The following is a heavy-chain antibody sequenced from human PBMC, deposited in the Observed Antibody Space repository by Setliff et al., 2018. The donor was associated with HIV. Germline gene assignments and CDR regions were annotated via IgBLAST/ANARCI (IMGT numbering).Heavy chain of an antibody. CDR3: ATKVYCTNGVCLDAFDI. CDR2: ISAYNGNT. D-gene: IGHD2-8*01. V-gene: IGHV1-18*01. CDR1: GYTFSSYG. J-gene: IGHJ3*02. Sequence: ASVKVSCKASGYTFSSYGITWVRQAPGQGLEWMGWISAYNGNTNYAQKLQGRVTMTPDTSTSTAYMELSRLRSDDTAVYYCATKVYCTNGVCLDAFDIWGQGTMVTVSS.